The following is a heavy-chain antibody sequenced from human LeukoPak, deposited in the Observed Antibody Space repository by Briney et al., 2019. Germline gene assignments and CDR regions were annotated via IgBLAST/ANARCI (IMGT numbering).Heavy chain of an antibody. J-gene: IGHJ4*02. D-gene: IGHD4-23*01. V-gene: IGHV3-7*01. CDR2: IKNVVREK. CDR3: ARGLRWCDY. Sequence: PGGSLRLSCAPSGFTFSSYWTRWVRHRQGEGLEWVAHIKNVVREKDNMDSVKGRFSTSTDKATNSLYLQRNSLRAEDTAVYYCARGLRWCDYWGQGTLVTVSS. CDR1: GFTFSSYW.